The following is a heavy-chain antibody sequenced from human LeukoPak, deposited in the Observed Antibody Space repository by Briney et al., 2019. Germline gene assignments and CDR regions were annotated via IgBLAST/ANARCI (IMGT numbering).Heavy chain of an antibody. CDR1: GFTFSSYA. Sequence: GGSLRLSCAASGFTFSSYAMSWVRQAPGEGLQWVSGISGSGGSTYYADSVKGRFTISRDNSKNTPYLQMNSLRAEDTAVYYCAKSYYDFWSGYLEAFDYWGQGTLVTVSS. V-gene: IGHV3-23*01. D-gene: IGHD3-3*01. CDR2: ISGSGGST. J-gene: IGHJ4*02. CDR3: AKSYYDFWSGYLEAFDY.